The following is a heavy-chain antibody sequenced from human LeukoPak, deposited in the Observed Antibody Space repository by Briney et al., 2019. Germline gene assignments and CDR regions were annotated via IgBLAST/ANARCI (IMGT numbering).Heavy chain of an antibody. CDR1: GGSISSYY. D-gene: IGHD3-3*01. Sequence: SETLSLTCTVSGGSISSYYWSWIRQPAGKGLEWIGRIYTSGSTNYNPSLKSRVTMSVDTSKNQFSLKLSSVTAADTAVYYCARDSRYDFWSGYYFDYWGQGTLVTVSS. V-gene: IGHV4-4*07. J-gene: IGHJ4*02. CDR3: ARDSRYDFWSGYYFDY. CDR2: IYTSGST.